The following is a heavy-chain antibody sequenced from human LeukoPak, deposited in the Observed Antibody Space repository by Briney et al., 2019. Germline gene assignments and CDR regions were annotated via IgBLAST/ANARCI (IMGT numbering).Heavy chain of an antibody. Sequence: SGRSLRLSCAASGFTFSSSTMHWVRQAPGKGPEWVAVISPDGSKAWYAESVKGRFTISRDNSKNTLCLQMNSLRAEDTAVYYCAKDRGGSPDWYFDLWGRGTLVTVSS. D-gene: IGHD3-10*01. CDR1: GFTFSSST. CDR3: AKDRGGSPDWYFDL. J-gene: IGHJ2*01. V-gene: IGHV3-30-3*01. CDR2: ISPDGSKA.